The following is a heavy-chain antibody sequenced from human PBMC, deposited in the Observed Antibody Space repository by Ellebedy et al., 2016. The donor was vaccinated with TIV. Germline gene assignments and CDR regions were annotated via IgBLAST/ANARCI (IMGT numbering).Heavy chain of an antibody. CDR1: GFTFRSSA. J-gene: IGHJ4*02. CDR2: IDVGSGNT. V-gene: IGHV1-58*01. Sequence: AASVKVSCKASGFTFRSSAVQWVRQARGEGLEWIGWIDVGSGNTNYAQRFHGRVTIARDMSTNTAYMGLSSLRSGDTAIYYCAARFDSGLYLHNFANWGPGTLVTVSS. CDR3: AARFDSGLYLHNFAN. D-gene: IGHD6-19*01.